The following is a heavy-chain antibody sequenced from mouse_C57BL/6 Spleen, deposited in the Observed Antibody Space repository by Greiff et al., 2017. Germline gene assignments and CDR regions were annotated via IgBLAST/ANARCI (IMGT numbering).Heavy chain of an antibody. Sequence: ESGPGLVKPSQSLSLTCSVTGYSITSGYYWNWIRQFPGNKLEWMGYISYDGSNNYNPSLKNRISITRDTSENQFFLKLHSVTTEDTATYYCAREVYYGSSYYAMDYWGQGTSGTVAS. CDR3: AREVYYGSSYYAMDY. CDR1: GYSITSGYY. CDR2: ISYDGSN. D-gene: IGHD1-1*01. V-gene: IGHV3-6*01. J-gene: IGHJ4*01.